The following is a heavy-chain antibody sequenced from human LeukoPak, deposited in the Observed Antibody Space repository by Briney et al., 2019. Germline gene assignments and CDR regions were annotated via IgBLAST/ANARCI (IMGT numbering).Heavy chain of an antibody. Sequence: SETLSLTCTVSGGAISNTSYYWDWIRQPPGKGLEWLGSISYSGNTYYTPSLKSRVTISVDTSQHQLSLKLQSVTAADTAVYYCARQSGTMADAFDIWGQGTMVTVSS. CDR1: GGAISNTSYY. J-gene: IGHJ3*02. V-gene: IGHV4-39*01. CDR2: ISYSGNT. D-gene: IGHD3-10*01. CDR3: ARQSGTMADAFDI.